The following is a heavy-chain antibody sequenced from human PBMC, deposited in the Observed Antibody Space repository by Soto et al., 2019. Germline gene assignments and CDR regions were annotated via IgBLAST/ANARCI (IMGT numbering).Heavy chain of an antibody. Sequence: PSETLSLTCTVSGGSISSYYWSWIRQPPGKGLEWIGYIYYSGSTNYNPSLKSRVTISVDTSKNQFSLKLSSVTAADTAVYYCARLVLSYGPYYDSSGPWERRFDPWGQGTLVTVSS. J-gene: IGHJ5*02. D-gene: IGHD3-22*01. CDR2: IYYSGST. CDR1: GGSISSYY. V-gene: IGHV4-59*08. CDR3: ARLVLSYGPYYDSSGPWERRFDP.